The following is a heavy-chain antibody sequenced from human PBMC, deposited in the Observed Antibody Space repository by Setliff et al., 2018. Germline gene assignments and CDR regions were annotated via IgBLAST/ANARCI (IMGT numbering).Heavy chain of an antibody. CDR1: GFSLSTSGMC. J-gene: IGHJ4*02. D-gene: IGHD6-25*01. V-gene: IGHV2-70*17. Sequence: SGPTLVNPTQTLTLTCTFSGFSLSTSGMCVSWIRQPPGKALEWLGRIDWDDDKFYSTSLKTRLTISKDTSKNQVVLTMTNMDAVDTATYYCARTSGASTYVDYWGQGTLVTAPQ. CDR3: ARTSGASTYVDY. CDR2: IDWDDDK.